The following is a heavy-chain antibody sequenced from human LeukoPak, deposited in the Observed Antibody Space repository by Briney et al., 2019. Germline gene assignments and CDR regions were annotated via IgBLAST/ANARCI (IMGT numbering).Heavy chain of an antibody. CDR3: ARVNSSSSRALYYYYYYYMDV. V-gene: IGHV4-59*01. CDR1: GGSISSYY. Sequence: SETLSLTCTVSGGSISSYYWSWIRQPPGKGLEWIGCIYYSGSTNYNPSLKSRVTISVDTSKNQFSLKLSSVTAADTAVYYCARVNSSSSRALYYYYYYYMDVWGKGTTVTVSS. D-gene: IGHD6-6*01. CDR2: IYYSGST. J-gene: IGHJ6*03.